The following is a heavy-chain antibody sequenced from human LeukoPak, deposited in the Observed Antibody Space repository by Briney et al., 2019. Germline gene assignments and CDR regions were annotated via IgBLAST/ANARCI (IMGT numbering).Heavy chain of an antibody. CDR1: GGSISSSSYY. J-gene: IGHJ4*02. D-gene: IGHD2-2*01. Sequence: SETLSLTCTVSGGSISSSSYYWGWIRQPPGKGLEWIGSIYYSGSTYYNPSLKSRVTISVDTSKNQFSLKLSSVTAADTAVYYCARLLIVVVPFPDYWGQGTLVTVSS. V-gene: IGHV4-39*01. CDR2: IYYSGST. CDR3: ARLLIVVVPFPDY.